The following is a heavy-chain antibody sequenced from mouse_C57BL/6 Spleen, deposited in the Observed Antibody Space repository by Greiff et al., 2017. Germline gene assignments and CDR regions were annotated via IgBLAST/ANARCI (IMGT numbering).Heavy chain of an antibody. CDR1: GYAFSSSW. CDR2: IYPGDGDT. J-gene: IGHJ4*01. CDR3: ERELGRENAMDY. V-gene: IGHV1-82*01. D-gene: IGHD4-1*01. Sequence: VQLQQSGPELVKPGASVKLSCKASGYAFSSSWMNWVKQSPGKGLEWVGRIYPGDGDTNYNGKFKGKATLTADKSSSTDYMQVSSLTSEDSAVYFCERELGRENAMDYWGQGTSVTVSS.